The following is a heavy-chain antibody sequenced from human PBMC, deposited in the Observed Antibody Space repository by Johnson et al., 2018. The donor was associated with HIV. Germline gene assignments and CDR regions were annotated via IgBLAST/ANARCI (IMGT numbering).Heavy chain of an antibody. CDR2: IWYDGSKK. V-gene: IGHV3-33*08. D-gene: IGHD5-18*01. CDR3: ARLGYSYGQRLRAFDI. Sequence: QVQLVESGGGLVQPGGSLRLSCAASGFTFSSYGMHWVRQAPGKGLEWVAVIWYDGSKKYYADSVKGRFTISRDNSKNTLYLQMNSLRAEDTAVYYCARLGYSYGQRLRAFDIWGQGTMVTVSS. J-gene: IGHJ3*02. CDR1: GFTFSSYG.